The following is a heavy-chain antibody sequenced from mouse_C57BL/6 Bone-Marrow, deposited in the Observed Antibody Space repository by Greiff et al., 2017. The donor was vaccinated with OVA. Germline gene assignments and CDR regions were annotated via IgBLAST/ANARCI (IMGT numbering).Heavy chain of an antibody. J-gene: IGHJ3*01. CDR2: ISSVRSTI. CDR3: ARNDYDWFAY. D-gene: IGHD2-4*01. V-gene: IGHV5-17*01. Sequence: EVQVVESGGGLVKPGGSLKLSCAASGFTFSDYGMHWVRQAPEKGLAWVAYISSVRSTIYYADTVKGRFTIAGENAKNTLFLQMTSLRSEDTAMYYCARNDYDWFAYRGQGGLVTASA. CDR1: GFTFSDYG.